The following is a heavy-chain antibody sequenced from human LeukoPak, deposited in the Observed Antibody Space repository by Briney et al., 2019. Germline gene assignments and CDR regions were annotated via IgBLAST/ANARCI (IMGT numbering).Heavy chain of an antibody. J-gene: IGHJ4*02. V-gene: IGHV5-51*01. CDR1: GYSFNNYW. D-gene: IGHD3-22*01. Sequence: PGESLRISCKGSGYSFNNYWIGWVRQMPGKGLEWMGIMYPSDSDARYSPSFQGQVTMSADKSINTAHLQWDSLKASDTAMYYCARRDYSGYLYWGQGTLVTVSS. CDR3: ARRDYSGYLY. CDR2: MYPSDSDA.